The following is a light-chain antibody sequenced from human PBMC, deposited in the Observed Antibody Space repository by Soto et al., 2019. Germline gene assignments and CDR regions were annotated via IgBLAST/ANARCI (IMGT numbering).Light chain of an antibody. Sequence: EIVLTQSPGTLSLSPVERATLSCRASQSVSSSYLAWYQQKPGQAPRLLIHGASTRATGFPARFSGSGSGTDFTLTISSLQSEDFAVYYCQQYNNWPWTFGQGTKVDIK. V-gene: IGKV3-15*01. J-gene: IGKJ1*01. CDR1: QSVSSSY. CDR2: GAS. CDR3: QQYNNWPWT.